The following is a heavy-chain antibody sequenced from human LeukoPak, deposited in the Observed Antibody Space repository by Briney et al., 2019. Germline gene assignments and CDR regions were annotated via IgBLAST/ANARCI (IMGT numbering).Heavy chain of an antibody. CDR2: LSYDGSEK. V-gene: IGHV3-30*18. CDR1: GFTFSNYG. Sequence: GRSLRLSCAASGFTFSNYGMHWVRQAPGKGLEWVAALSYDGSEKYYADSVKGRFTISRDNSKNTLFLQMNSLRAEDAAVYYCANPRGSYLGKFDYWGQGTLVTVSS. CDR3: ANPRGSYLGKFDY. J-gene: IGHJ4*02. D-gene: IGHD1-26*01.